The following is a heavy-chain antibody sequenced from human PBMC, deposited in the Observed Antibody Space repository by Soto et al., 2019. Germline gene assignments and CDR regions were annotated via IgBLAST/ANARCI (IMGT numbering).Heavy chain of an antibody. CDR3: AKLPTVGRSSTVAIDY. V-gene: IGHV3-23*01. CDR1: GFTFSSYA. D-gene: IGHD4-4*01. Sequence: GGSLRLSCAASGFTFSSYAMSWVRQAPGKGLEWVSAISGSGGSTYYADSVKGRFTISRDNSKNTLYLQMNSLRAEDTAVYYCAKLPTVGRSSTVAIDYWGQGTLVTVSS. J-gene: IGHJ4*02. CDR2: ISGSGGST.